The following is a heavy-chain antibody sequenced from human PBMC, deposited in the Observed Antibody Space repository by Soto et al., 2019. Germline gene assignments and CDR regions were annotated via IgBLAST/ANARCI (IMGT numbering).Heavy chain of an antibody. CDR2: IYYSGST. J-gene: IGHJ5*02. CDR1: GGSISSGGYY. CDR3: ARASRDNYYDSSGYPP. V-gene: IGHV4-31*03. Sequence: SETLSLTCTVSGGSISSGGYYWSWIRQHPGKGLEWIGYIYYSGSTYYNPSLKSRVTISVDTSKNQFSLKLSSVTAADTAVYYCARASRDNYYDSSGYPPWGQGTLVTASS. D-gene: IGHD3-22*01.